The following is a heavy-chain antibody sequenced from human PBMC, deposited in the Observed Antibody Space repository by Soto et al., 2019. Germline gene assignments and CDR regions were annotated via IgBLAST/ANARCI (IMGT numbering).Heavy chain of an antibody. CDR1: GGSISSYY. CDR3: ARLIQYYDIFLDALPNWFDP. V-gene: IGHV4-59*01. D-gene: IGHD3-9*01. CDR2: IYYSGST. J-gene: IGHJ5*02. Sequence: PSETLSLTCTVSGGSISSYYWSWIRQPPGKGLEWIGYIYYSGSTNYNPSLKSRVTISVDTSKNQFSLKLSSVTAADTAVYYCARLIQYYDIFLDALPNWFDPWGQGTLVTVSS.